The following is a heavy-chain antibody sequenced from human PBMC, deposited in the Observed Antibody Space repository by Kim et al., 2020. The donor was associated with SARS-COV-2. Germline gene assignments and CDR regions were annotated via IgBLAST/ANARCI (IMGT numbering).Heavy chain of an antibody. Sequence: NGAGRTKSYQDSVKGRFTISRDNAKNTLYLQMNSLRAEDTALYYCGSPPYWGQGTLVTVSS. J-gene: IGHJ4*02. CDR3: GSPPY. V-gene: IGHV3-74*01. CDR2: NGAGRTK.